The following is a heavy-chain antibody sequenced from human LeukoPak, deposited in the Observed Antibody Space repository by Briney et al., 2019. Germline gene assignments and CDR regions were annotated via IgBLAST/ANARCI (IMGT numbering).Heavy chain of an antibody. CDR1: GGSISSYY. CDR2: IYYSGST. CDR3: ARHSGGVTLTDFDY. Sequence: SGTLSLTCTVSGGSISSYYWSWIRQPPGKGLEWIGYIYYSGSTNYNPSLKSRVTISVDTSKNQFSLKLSSVTAADTAVYYCARHSGGVTLTDFDYWGQGTLVTVSS. J-gene: IGHJ4*02. V-gene: IGHV4-59*08. D-gene: IGHD3-10*01.